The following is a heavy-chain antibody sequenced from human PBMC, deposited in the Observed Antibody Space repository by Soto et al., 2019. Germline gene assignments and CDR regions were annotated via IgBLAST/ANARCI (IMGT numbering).Heavy chain of an antibody. Sequence: VQMGESGGGGVQPGRSLRLSCAASGFTVSSSGMNWVRQAPGTGLEWVAVIWYDGSNKYYADSVKGRFTISRDNSKNTLYLQMNSLRAEDTAVYYCARCSDYDSSGYQDYCGQGTRVTVSS. CDR3: ARCSDYDSSGYQDY. D-gene: IGHD3-22*01. CDR1: GFTVSSSG. J-gene: IGHJ4*02. V-gene: IGHV3-33*01. CDR2: IWYDGSNK.